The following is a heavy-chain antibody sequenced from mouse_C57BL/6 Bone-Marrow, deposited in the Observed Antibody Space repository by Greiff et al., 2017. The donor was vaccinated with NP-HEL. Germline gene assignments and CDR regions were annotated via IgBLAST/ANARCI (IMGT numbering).Heavy chain of an antibody. V-gene: IGHV1-64*01. Sequence: QVHVKQPGAELVKPGASVKLSCKASGYTFTSYWMHWVKQRPGQGLEWIGMIHPNSGSTNYNEKFKSKATLTVDKSSSTAYMQLSSLTAEDSTVYYCAGKGAYGNSPPFDYWGQGTTLTVSS. CDR2: IHPNSGST. CDR3: AGKGAYGNSPPFDY. CDR1: GYTFTSYW. D-gene: IGHD2-1*01. J-gene: IGHJ2*01.